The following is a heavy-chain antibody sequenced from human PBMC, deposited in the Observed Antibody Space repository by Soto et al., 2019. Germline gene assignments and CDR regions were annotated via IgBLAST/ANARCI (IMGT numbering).Heavy chain of an antibody. CDR1: GYTLTELS. Sequence: SVKVSCKVSGYTLTELSMHWVRQAPGKGLEWMGGFDPEDGETIYAQKFQGRVTMTEDTSTDTAYMELSSLRSEDTAVYYCAADPGSSSWYDNYWGQGTLVTVSS. CDR2: FDPEDGET. V-gene: IGHV1-24*01. CDR3: AADPGSSSWYDNY. D-gene: IGHD6-13*01. J-gene: IGHJ4*02.